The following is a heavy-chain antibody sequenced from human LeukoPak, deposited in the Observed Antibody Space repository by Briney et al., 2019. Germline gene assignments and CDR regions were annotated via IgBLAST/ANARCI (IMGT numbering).Heavy chain of an antibody. CDR2: INPESGGH. V-gene: IGHV1-2*02. CDR1: GYTLSSYY. Sequence: ASMKLSCNAAGYTLSSYYMRCVRQAPGGLPEWVGCINPESGGHNLALQFLGRVTLTRDTSVSTAYMELSSLRSEDTAVYYCARERLDYYLDYYYMDVWGKGTTVTVSS. CDR3: ARERLDYYLDYYYMDV. D-gene: IGHD3-22*01. J-gene: IGHJ6*03.